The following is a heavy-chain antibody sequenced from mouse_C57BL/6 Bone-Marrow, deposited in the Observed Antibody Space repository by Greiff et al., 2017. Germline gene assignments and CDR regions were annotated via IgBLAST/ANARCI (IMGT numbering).Heavy chain of an antibody. CDR2: ILPGSGST. D-gene: IGHD1-1*01. J-gene: IGHJ1*03. CDR1: GYTFTGYW. CDR3: ARDGSSYDWYFDV. V-gene: IGHV1-9*01. Sequence: QVQLKQSGAELMKPGASVKLSCKATGYTFTGYWIEWVKQRPGHGLEWIGEILPGSGSTNYTEKFKGKATFTADTSSNTAYMELSSLTTEDSAIYYGARDGSSYDWYFDVWGTGTTVTVSS.